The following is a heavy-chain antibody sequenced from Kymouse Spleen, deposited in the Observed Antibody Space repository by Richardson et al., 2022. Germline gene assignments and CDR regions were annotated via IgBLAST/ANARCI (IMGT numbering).Heavy chain of an antibody. Sequence: EVQLVESGGGLVQPGGSLRLSCAASGFTFSSYDMHWVRQATGKGLEWVSAIGTAGDTYYPGSVKGRFTISRENAKNSLYLQMNSLRAGDTAVYYCARAYSSSYYFDYWGQGTLVTVSS. CDR3: ARAYSSSYYFDY. D-gene: IGHD6-6*01. J-gene: IGHJ4*02. CDR1: GFTFSSYD. CDR2: IGTAGDT. V-gene: IGHV3-13*01.